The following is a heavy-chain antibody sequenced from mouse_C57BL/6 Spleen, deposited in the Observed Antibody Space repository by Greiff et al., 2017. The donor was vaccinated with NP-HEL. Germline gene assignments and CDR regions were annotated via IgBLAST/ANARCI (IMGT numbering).Heavy chain of an antibody. D-gene: IGHD2-4*01. CDR2: ISSGGSYT. CDR3: ARLGYYDYDGAY. J-gene: IGHJ3*01. Sequence: VQLKESGGDLVKPGGSLKLSCAASGFTFSSYGMSWVRQTPDKRLEWVATISSGGSYTYYPDSVKGRFTISRDNAKNTLYLQMGSLKSEDTAMYYCARLGYYDYDGAYWGQRTLVTVSA. CDR1: GFTFSSYG. V-gene: IGHV5-6*01.